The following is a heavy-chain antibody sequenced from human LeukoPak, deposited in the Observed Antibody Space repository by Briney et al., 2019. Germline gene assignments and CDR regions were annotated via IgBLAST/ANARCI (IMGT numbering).Heavy chain of an antibody. J-gene: IGHJ3*02. Sequence: SETLSLTCTVSGGSISSYYWSWIRQPPGKGLEWIGSIYYSGSTYYNPSLKSRVTISVDTSKNQFSLKLSSVTAADTAVYYCARSSPREYAFDIWGQGTMVTVSS. CDR2: IYYSGST. CDR1: GGSISSYY. V-gene: IGHV4-39*07. CDR3: ARSSPREYAFDI.